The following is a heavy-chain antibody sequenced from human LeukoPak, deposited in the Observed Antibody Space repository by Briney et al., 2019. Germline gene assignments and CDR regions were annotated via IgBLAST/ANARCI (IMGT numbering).Heavy chain of an antibody. D-gene: IGHD2-2*01. CDR1: GGSITSYY. CDR2: IYVSGST. CDR3: ARGPRTRFDS. Sequence: SETLSLTCSVSGGSITSYYWSWIRQPAGKGLEWIGRIYVSGSTNYNPSLKSRVTLSADTSRNQFSLKLSSVTAADTAVYYCARGPRTRFDSWGQGTRVTVSS. V-gene: IGHV4-4*07. J-gene: IGHJ4*02.